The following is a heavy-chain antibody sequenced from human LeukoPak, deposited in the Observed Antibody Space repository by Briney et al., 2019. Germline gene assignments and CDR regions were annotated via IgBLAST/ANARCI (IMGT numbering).Heavy chain of an antibody. CDR3: GRDGGMFSFDSGTYQDGLDV. Sequence: SETLSLTCAVSGGSISSSNWWSWVRQPPGKGLEWIGEIYHSGSTNYNPSLKSRVTTSVDKSKNQFSLKLSSVTAADTAVFYCGRDGGMFSFDSGTYQDGLDVWGQGTTVTVSS. J-gene: IGHJ6*02. CDR1: GGSISSSNW. V-gene: IGHV4-4*02. CDR2: IYHSGST. D-gene: IGHD3-10*01.